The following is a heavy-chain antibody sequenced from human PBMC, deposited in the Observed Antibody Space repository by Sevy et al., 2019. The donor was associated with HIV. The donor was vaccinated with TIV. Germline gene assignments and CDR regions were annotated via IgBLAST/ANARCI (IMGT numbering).Heavy chain of an antibody. Sequence: GGSLRLSCAASGFTFSNYWMSWVRQAPGKGLEWVANIKQDGSEKYYVDSVKGRFTISRDNAKNSLYLQMNSLRAEDTAVYYCASSLGELSFFYYYYMDVWGKGTTVTVSS. CDR3: ASSLGELSFFYYYYMDV. D-gene: IGHD3-16*02. CDR1: GFTFSNYW. J-gene: IGHJ6*03. V-gene: IGHV3-7*01. CDR2: IKQDGSEK.